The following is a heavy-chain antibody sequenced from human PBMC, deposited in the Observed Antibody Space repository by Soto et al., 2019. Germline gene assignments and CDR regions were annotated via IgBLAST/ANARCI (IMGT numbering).Heavy chain of an antibody. CDR1: GFTLNTFS. CDR3: VRAPSDSRIDV. D-gene: IGHD2-15*01. CDR2: ISISGARI. Sequence: GGSLRLSCQGPGFTLNTFSMIWVRQAPGRGLEGVSYISISGARIYYETSVKGRFPISRADAKKQLYLQMSSLRDDDTAVIYCVRAPSDSRIDVWGQGTTVTVSS. V-gene: IGHV3-48*02. J-gene: IGHJ6*02.